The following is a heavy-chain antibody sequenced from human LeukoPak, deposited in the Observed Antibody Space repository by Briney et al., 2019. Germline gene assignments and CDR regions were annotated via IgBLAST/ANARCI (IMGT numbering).Heavy chain of an antibody. V-gene: IGHV4-34*01. CDR3: ARKYWRPIVVVIRTPGYFDL. Sequence: KASETLSLTCAVYGGSFSGYYWSWIRQPPGKGLEWIGEINHSGSTNYNPSLKSRVTISVDTSKNQFSLKLSSVTAADTAVYYCARKYWRPIVVVIRTPGYFDLWGRGTLVTVSS. CDR2: INHSGST. D-gene: IGHD3-22*01. CDR1: GGSFSGYY. J-gene: IGHJ2*01.